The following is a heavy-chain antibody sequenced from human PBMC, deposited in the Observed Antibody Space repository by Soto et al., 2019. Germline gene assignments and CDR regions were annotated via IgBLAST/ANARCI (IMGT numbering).Heavy chain of an antibody. Sequence: GGSLRLSCAASGFTFSSYSMNWVRQAPGKGLEWVSSISSSSSYIYYADSVKGRFTISRDNAKNSLYLQMNSLRAEDTAVYYCARVVVVAENRSYYYYGMDVWGQGTTVTVSS. CDR2: ISSSSSYI. CDR1: GFTFSSYS. CDR3: ARVVVVAENRSYYYYGMDV. V-gene: IGHV3-21*01. J-gene: IGHJ6*02. D-gene: IGHD2-15*01.